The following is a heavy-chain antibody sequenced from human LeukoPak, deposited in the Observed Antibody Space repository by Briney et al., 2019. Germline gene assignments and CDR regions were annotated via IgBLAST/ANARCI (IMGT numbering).Heavy chain of an antibody. J-gene: IGHJ4*02. V-gene: IGHV3-33*06. CDR3: AKDRRSSSPGYYFDY. CDR2: ILYDGSNK. D-gene: IGHD6-6*01. CDR1: GFTFSSYG. Sequence: GGSLRLSCAASGFTFSSYGMHWVRQAPGKGLEWVAVILYDGSNKYYADSVKGRFTISRDNSKNTLYLQMNSLRAEDTAVYYCAKDRRSSSPGYYFDYWGQGTLVTVSS.